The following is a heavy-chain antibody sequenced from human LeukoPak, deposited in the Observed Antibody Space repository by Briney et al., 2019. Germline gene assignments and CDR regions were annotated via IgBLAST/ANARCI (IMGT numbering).Heavy chain of an antibody. CDR3: AKGGYSGYRPLTFFDS. Sequence: GGSLRLSCAASGFTFSSYAMSWVRQAPGKGLEWVSGISANGRITYYGDSLKGRFNISRDNSKTTVYLQMHSLRGEDTAIYYCAKGGYSGYRPLTFFDSWGQGTLVSVSS. CDR2: ISANGRIT. CDR1: GFTFSSYA. D-gene: IGHD5-12*01. V-gene: IGHV3-23*01. J-gene: IGHJ4*02.